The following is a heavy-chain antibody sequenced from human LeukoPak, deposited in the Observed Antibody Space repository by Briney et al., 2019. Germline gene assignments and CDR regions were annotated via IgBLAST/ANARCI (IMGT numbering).Heavy chain of an antibody. CDR3: ARATYYYGSGSYYNPPMGYYYYGMDV. V-gene: IGHV1-8*01. D-gene: IGHD3-10*01. CDR1: GYTFTSYD. Sequence: ASVKVSCKASGYTFTSYDINWVRQATGQGLEWMGWMNPNSGNTGYAQKFQGRVTITADESTSTAYMELSSLRSEDTAVYYCARATYYYGSGSYYNPPMGYYYYGMDVWGQGTTVTVSS. CDR2: MNPNSGNT. J-gene: IGHJ6*02.